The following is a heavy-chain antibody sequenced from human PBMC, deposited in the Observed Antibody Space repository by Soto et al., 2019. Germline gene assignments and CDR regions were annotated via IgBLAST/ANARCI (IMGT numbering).Heavy chain of an antibody. J-gene: IGHJ6*02. V-gene: IGHV4-59*01. CDR1: GGTISRYY. CDR3: ARDLWGYCGTDCYPLDV. CDR2: MYNTGST. Sequence: QVQLQESGPGLVKPSETLSLTCTVSGGTISRYYWSWIRQPPGKGLEWIGYMYNTGSTVYNPSFTSRVTISVVTSKNQFSLKLNSVTAAVTAVYYCARDLWGYCGTDCYPLDVWGQGTTVTVSS. D-gene: IGHD2-21*02.